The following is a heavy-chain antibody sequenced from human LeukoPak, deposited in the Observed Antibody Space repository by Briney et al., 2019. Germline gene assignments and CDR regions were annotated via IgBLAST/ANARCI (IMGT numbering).Heavy chain of an antibody. CDR1: GGSISSYY. D-gene: IGHD2-2*02. V-gene: IGHV4-59*08. Sequence: SETLSLTCTVSGGSISSYYWSWIRQPPGKGLEWIGYIYYSGSTNYNPSLKSRVTISVDTSKNQFSLKLSSVTAADTAVYYCARQTPDIVVVPAAIRSGWFDPWGQGTLVTVSS. CDR2: IYYSGST. CDR3: ARQTPDIVVVPAAIRSGWFDP. J-gene: IGHJ5*02.